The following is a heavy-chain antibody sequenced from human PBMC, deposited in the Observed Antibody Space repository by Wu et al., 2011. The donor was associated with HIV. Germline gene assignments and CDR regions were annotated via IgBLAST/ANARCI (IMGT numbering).Heavy chain of an antibody. CDR1: GYTFTSYY. V-gene: IGHV1-46*01. CDR2: INPSGGST. CDR3: ARAHYDFWSGYQYYYYMDV. J-gene: IGHJ6*03. D-gene: IGHD3-3*01. Sequence: QVQLVQSGAEVKKPGASVKVSCKASGYTFTSYYMHWVRQAPGQGLEWMGIINPSGGSTSYAQKFQGRVTMTRDTSTSTVYMELSSLRSEDTAVYYCARAHYDFWSGYQYYYYMDVWGKGDHGHRLL.